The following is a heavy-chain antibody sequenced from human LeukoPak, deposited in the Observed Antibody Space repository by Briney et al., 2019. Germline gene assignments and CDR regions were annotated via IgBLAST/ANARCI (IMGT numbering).Heavy chain of an antibody. CDR3: ARLSSSWPET. CDR2: ISYDGSNK. CDR1: GFTFSSYA. V-gene: IGHV3-30-3*01. D-gene: IGHD6-13*01. J-gene: IGHJ5*02. Sequence: PGGSLRLSCAASGFTFSSYAMHWVRQAPGKGLEWVAVISYDGSNKYYADSVKGRFTISRVNSKNTLYLQMNSLRAEDTAVYYCARLSSSWPETWGQGTLVTVSS.